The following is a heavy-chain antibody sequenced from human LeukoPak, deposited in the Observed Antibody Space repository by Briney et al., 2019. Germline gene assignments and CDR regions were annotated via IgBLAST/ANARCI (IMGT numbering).Heavy chain of an antibody. CDR3: ARVFQYNWFDP. J-gene: IGHJ5*02. V-gene: IGHV1-18*01. CDR1: GYTFSSYG. CDR2: ISGYNGNT. Sequence: ASVKVSCKASGYTFSSYGIAWVRQAPGQGLEWMGWISGYNGNTNYAQKLQGRVTMTTDTSTSTAYMELRSLRSDDTAVYYCARVFQYNWFDPWGQGTLVTVSS. D-gene: IGHD2/OR15-2a*01.